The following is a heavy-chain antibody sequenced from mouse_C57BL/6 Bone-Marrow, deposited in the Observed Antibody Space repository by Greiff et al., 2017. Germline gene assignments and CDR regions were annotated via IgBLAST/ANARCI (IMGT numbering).Heavy chain of an antibody. V-gene: IGHV1-75*01. Sequence: QVQLQQSGPELVKPGASVKISCKASGYTFTDYYINWVKQRPGQGLEWIGWIFPGSGSTYYNEMLTGKATLTVDKSCITAFMLLSSLTSKDSAVYFCARGRQLRLRWFAYWGQGTLVTVSA. J-gene: IGHJ3*01. CDR1: GYTFTDYY. CDR2: IFPGSGST. CDR3: ARGRQLRLRWFAY. D-gene: IGHD3-2*02.